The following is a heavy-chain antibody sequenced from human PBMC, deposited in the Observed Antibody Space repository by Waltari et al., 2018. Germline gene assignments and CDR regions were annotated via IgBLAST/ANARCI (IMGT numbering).Heavy chain of an antibody. CDR1: GGTFSSYA. CDR3: ATRQGDYYYYGMDV. V-gene: IGHV1-69*05. J-gene: IGHJ6*02. Sequence: QVQLVQSGAEVKKPGSSVKVSCKASGGTFSSYATSWVRQAPGQGLEWMGGIIPIFGTANYAQKFQGRVTITTDESTSTAYMELSSLRSEDTAVYYCATRQGDYYYYGMDVWGQGTTVTVSS. CDR2: IIPIFGTA.